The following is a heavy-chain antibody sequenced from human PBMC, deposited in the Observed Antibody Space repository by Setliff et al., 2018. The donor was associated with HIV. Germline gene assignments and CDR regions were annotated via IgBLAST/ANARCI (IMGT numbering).Heavy chain of an antibody. J-gene: IGHJ4*02. CDR1: GYIFLNYD. CDR2: ISPDNGNT. D-gene: IGHD1-1*01. V-gene: IGHV1-18*04. Sequence: ASVKVSCKASGYIFLNYDITWVRQAPGQGLEWMGWISPDNGNTNYAQKIEGRVILTTDKSTNTVEMELRSLRSDDTAVYYCLRDRELRTTRSLDFWVPGTLVTVSS. CDR3: LRDRELRTTRSLDF.